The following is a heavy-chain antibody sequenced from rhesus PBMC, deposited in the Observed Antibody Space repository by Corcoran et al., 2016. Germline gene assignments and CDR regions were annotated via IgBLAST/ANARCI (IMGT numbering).Heavy chain of an antibody. J-gene: IGHJ6*01. CDR2: INSGGDIT. CDR1: AFPFSCYA. CDR3: AKNQYYNIWTGYGLDS. Sequence: EVQLVATGGGLVQPGGSLKVTCAGPAFPFSCYAMGWVRQAPGKGLEWVSTINSGGDITYYADSVKGRFTISRDNSKNTLSLQMNSLRAEDTAVYYCAKNQYYNIWTGYGLDSWDQGVVVTVSS. D-gene: IGHD3-3*01. V-gene: IGHV3S5*01.